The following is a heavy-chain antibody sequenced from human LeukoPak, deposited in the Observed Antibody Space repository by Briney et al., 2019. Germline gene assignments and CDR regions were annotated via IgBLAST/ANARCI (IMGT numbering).Heavy chain of an antibody. D-gene: IGHD1-26*01. CDR1: GFTFSSYA. Sequence: GGSLRLSCAASGFTFSSYAMNWVRQAPGKGLEWVSIISGSGSSIYYADSVKGRFTISRDNSKNTLYLQMNSLRAEDTAVYYCAKRPMAGSGSSPNRHFDYWGHGTLVTVSS. CDR2: ISGSGSSI. J-gene: IGHJ4*01. V-gene: IGHV3-23*01. CDR3: AKRPMAGSGSSPNRHFDY.